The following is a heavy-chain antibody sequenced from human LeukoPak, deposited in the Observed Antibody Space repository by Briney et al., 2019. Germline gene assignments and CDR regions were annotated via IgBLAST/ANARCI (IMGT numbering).Heavy chain of an antibody. CDR3: ARHSASSSGVDY. Sequence: SETLSLTCTVSGGSISSYYWSWIRQPPGKGLEWIGYIYYSGSTNYNPSLKSRVTISVDTSKNQFSLKLSSVTAADTAVYYCARHSASSSGVDYWGQGTLVTVSS. CDR1: GGSISSYY. D-gene: IGHD6-6*01. CDR2: IYYSGST. J-gene: IGHJ4*02. V-gene: IGHV4-59*08.